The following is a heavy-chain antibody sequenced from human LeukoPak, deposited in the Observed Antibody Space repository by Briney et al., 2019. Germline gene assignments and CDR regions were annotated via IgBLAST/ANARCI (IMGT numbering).Heavy chain of an antibody. CDR1: GYSFTSYW. Sequence: GESLKISRKGSGYSFTSYWIGWVRQMPGKGLEWMGIIYPGDSDTRYSPSFQGQVTISADKSISTAYLQWSSLKAADTAMYYCARRGYCSGGSCRWFDPWGQGTLVTVSS. V-gene: IGHV5-51*01. J-gene: IGHJ5*02. CDR2: IYPGDSDT. D-gene: IGHD2-15*01. CDR3: ARRGYCSGGSCRWFDP.